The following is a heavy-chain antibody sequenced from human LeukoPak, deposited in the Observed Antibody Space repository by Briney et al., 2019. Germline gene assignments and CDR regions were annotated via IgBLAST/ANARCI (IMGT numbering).Heavy chain of an antibody. Sequence: GESLKISCKGSGHSFTSYWIGWVRQMPGKGLEWMGIIYPGDSDTRYSPAFQGQVPITADKSNSTAYLQWRSLKASDNAMYYCARPLRLGELSLGYWGQGTLVTVSS. CDR1: GHSFTSYW. J-gene: IGHJ4*02. V-gene: IGHV5-51*01. CDR2: IYPGDSDT. D-gene: IGHD3-16*02. CDR3: ARPLRLGELSLGY.